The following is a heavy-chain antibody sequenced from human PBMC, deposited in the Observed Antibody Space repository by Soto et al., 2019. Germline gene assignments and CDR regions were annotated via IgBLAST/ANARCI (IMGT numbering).Heavy chain of an antibody. D-gene: IGHD3-22*01. CDR3: AKGLSSASSFDY. CDR2: ISGSGDRT. V-gene: IGHV3-23*01. CDR1: GFTFSHHD. J-gene: IGHJ4*02. Sequence: GSLRLSCAASGFTFSHHDMSWVRQAPGKGLEWVSAISGSGDRTHYADSVKGRFTISRDNSKNMLSLQMNSLRAEDTAVYHCAKGLSSASSFDYWGQGSLVTVSS.